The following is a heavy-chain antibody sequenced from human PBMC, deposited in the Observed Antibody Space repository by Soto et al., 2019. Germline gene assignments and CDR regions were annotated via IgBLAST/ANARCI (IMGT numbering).Heavy chain of an antibody. J-gene: IGHJ4*02. CDR2: VRSNSDGGTA. CDR3: APPGYNSGSYLDY. CDR1: GFSFSNSW. D-gene: IGHD3-22*01. V-gene: IGHV3-15*07. Sequence: EVHLVESGGGLVKPGGSLRVSCAASGFSFSNSWMNWVRQAPGKGLEWVGRVRSNSDGGTADYAAPVKGRFLISRDDSQNTLHLQMYSLTTEDTAVYYCAPPGYNSGSYLDYWGRGTLVTVSS.